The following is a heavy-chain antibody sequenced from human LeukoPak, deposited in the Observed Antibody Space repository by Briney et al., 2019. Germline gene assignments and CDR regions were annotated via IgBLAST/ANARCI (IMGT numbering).Heavy chain of an antibody. Sequence: GGSLRLSCAASGFTFSTYWMGWVRQAPGMGLEWVANINRDASTMHYVDSVKGRFTISRDNAKNSLSLQMNSLRAEDTALYYCARDNGGSLDHWGQGTLVTVSS. CDR2: INRDASTM. CDR1: GFTFSTYW. D-gene: IGHD1-26*01. J-gene: IGHJ4*02. CDR3: ARDNGGSLDH. V-gene: IGHV3-7*01.